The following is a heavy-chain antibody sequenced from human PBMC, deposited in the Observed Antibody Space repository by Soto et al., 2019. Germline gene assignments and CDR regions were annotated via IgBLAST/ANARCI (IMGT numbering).Heavy chain of an antibody. Sequence: VQLVESGGGLVQPGGSLRLSCEASGFSFKDYWMHWVRQAPGKGLVWVSRINTDGRITSYADSVKGRFTISRDNAKNTVYLQMNSLRAEDTDTYYCARPYGMDVWGQGTTVTVS. CDR1: GFSFKDYW. J-gene: IGHJ6*02. V-gene: IGHV3-74*01. CDR2: INTDGRIT. CDR3: ARPYGMDV.